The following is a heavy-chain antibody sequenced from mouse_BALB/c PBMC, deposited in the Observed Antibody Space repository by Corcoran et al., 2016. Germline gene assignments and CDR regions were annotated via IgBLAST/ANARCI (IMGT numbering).Heavy chain of an antibody. CDR3: ATNWDVGFAY. V-gene: IGHV4-1*02. CDR1: GFDFSRYW. CDR2: INPDSSTI. D-gene: IGHD4-1*01. J-gene: IGHJ3*01. Sequence: EVKLLESGGGLVQPGGSLKLSCEASGFDFSRYWMRWVRQAPGKGLEWIGEINPDSSTINYTPSLKDKFIISRDNAKNTLYLQMSKVRSEDTALYYCATNWDVGFAYWGQGTLVTVSS.